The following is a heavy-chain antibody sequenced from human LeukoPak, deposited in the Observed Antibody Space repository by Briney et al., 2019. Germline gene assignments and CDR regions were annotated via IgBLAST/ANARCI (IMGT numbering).Heavy chain of an antibody. J-gene: IGHJ4*02. CDR3: ARDAETSLAN. CDR2: IYLDGRA. Sequence: GGSLRLSCAASGFVVSSKYMNWVRQAPGKGLEWVTVIYLDGRADYADSVKGRFTISSDNSKNTVYLQMNSLKDEDTAVYYCARDAETSLANWGQGTLVTVSP. D-gene: IGHD5-24*01. V-gene: IGHV3-66*01. CDR1: GFVVSSKY.